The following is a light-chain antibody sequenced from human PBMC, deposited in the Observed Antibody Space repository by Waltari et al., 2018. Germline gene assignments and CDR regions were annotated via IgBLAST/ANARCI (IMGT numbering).Light chain of an antibody. J-gene: IGKJ3*01. V-gene: IGKV2-40*01. Sequence: DIVMTQTRLCPPVTHGEKALISCRSSHSILDTEDGNTYVVWYLQKPGQTPQLFIYDVSNRASGVPDRFSGSGSDTDFTLKISRVEAEDVGVYYCMQGMEYIFTFGPGTKLDIK. CDR3: MQGMEYIFT. CDR2: DVS. CDR1: HSILDTEDGNTY.